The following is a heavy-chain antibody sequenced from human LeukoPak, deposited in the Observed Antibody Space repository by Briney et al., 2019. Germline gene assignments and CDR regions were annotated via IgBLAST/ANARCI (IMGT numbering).Heavy chain of an antibody. CDR1: GGSISSYY. D-gene: IGHD5-12*01. J-gene: IGHJ3*02. CDR3: AKAIVAMGHAFDI. V-gene: IGHV3-23*01. CDR2: ISGSGGST. Sequence: ETLSLTCTVSGGSISSYYWSWVRQAPGKGLEWVSAISGSGGSTYYADSVKGRFTISRDNSKNTLYLQMNSLRAEDTAVYYCAKAIVAMGHAFDIWGQGTMVTVSS.